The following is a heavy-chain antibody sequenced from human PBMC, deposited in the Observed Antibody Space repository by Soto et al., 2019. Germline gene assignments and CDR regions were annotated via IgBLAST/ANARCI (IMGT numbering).Heavy chain of an antibody. Sequence: PGGSLRLSCAASGFTFSSYEMNWVRQAPGKGLEWVSYISSSGSTIYYADSVKGRFTISRDNAKNSLYLQMNSLRAEDTAVYYCARTPTAYYGMDVWGQGTTVTVSS. V-gene: IGHV3-48*03. J-gene: IGHJ6*02. CDR1: GFTFSSYE. CDR2: ISSSGSTI. CDR3: ARTPTAYYGMDV. D-gene: IGHD4-4*01.